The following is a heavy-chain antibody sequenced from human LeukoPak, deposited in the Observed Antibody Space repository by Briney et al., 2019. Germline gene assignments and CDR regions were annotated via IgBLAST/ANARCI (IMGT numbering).Heavy chain of an antibody. V-gene: IGHV3-9*03. CDR3: AKAESSAWYRPFDY. CDR1: GFTFDDYA. J-gene: IGHJ4*02. CDR2: ISWNSGSI. D-gene: IGHD6-19*01. Sequence: GRSLRLSCAASGFTFDDYAMHWVRQAPGKGLEWVSGISWNSGSIDYADSVKGRFTISRDNAKNSLYLQMNGLRGEDMALYYCAKAESSAWYRPFDYWGQGTLVTVSS.